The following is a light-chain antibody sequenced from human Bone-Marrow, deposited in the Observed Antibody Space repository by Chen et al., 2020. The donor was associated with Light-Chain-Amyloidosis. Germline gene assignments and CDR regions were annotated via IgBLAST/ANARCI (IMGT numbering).Light chain of an antibody. J-gene: IGLJ2*01. CDR2: RDT. CDR1: DLPTKY. V-gene: IGLV3-25*03. Sequence: SYELTQPPSVSVSLGQTHTNFCSGDDLPTKYAYWYQQQPGQAPVLVIHRDTERPSGISDRFTGSSSGTTATLTISGVQAEDEADYHCQSADSSGTYEVIFGGGTKLTVL. CDR3: QSADSSGTYEVI.